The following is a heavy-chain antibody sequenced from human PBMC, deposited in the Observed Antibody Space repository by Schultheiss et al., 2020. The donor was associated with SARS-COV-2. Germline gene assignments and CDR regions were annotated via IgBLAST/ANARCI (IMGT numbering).Heavy chain of an antibody. D-gene: IGHD3-22*01. CDR2: IYYSGST. V-gene: IGHV4-59*12. Sequence: SETLSLTCTVSGGSISSYYWSWIRQPPGKGLEWIGYIYYSGSTYYNPSLKSRVTISVDTSKNQFSLKLSSVTAADTAVYYCARGFITMIVERTFDIWGQGTMVTVSS. CDR3: ARGFITMIVERTFDI. J-gene: IGHJ3*02. CDR1: GGSISSYY.